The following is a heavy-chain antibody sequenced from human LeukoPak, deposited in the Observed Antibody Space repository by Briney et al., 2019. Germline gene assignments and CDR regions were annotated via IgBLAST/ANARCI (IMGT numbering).Heavy chain of an antibody. CDR1: GGTFSSYA. CDR2: IIPIFGTA. V-gene: IGHV1-69*06. Sequence: SVKVSCKASGGTFSSYAISWVRQAPGQGLEWMGGIIPIFGTANYAQKFQGRVTITADKSTSTAYMELSSLRSDDTAVYYCARDSVGIVVVVAATVIDYWGQGTLVTVSS. D-gene: IGHD2-15*01. J-gene: IGHJ4*02. CDR3: ARDSVGIVVVVAATVIDY.